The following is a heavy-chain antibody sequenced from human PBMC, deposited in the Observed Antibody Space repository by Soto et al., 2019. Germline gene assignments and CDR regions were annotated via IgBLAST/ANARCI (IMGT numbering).Heavy chain of an antibody. J-gene: IGHJ6*02. CDR3: AAGIAAAGTHYYYGMDV. CDR1: CGSIRSYY. D-gene: IGHD6-13*01. V-gene: IGHV4-59*08. Sequence: PSETLSLTCTVSCGSIRSYYWTWIRQPPGKGLEWIGYIYYSGSTSYNPSLKSRVTISVDTSKNQFSLKLSSVTAADTAVYYCAAGIAAAGTHYYYGMDVWGQGTTVTVSS. CDR2: IYYSGST.